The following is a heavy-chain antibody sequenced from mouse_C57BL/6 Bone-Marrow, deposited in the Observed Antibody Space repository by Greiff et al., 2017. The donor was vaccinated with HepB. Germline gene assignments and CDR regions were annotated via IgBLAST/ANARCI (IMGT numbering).Heavy chain of an antibody. J-gene: IGHJ3*01. CDR3: TTEYDYDFAWFAY. V-gene: IGHV14-4*01. D-gene: IGHD2-4*01. CDR2: IDPENGDT. Sequence: EVQLQESGAELVRPGASVKLSCTASGFNIKDDYMHWVKQRPEQGLEWIGWIDPENGDTEYASKFQGKATITADTSSNTAYLQLSSLTSEDTAVYYCTTEYDYDFAWFAYWGQGTLVTVSA. CDR1: GFNIKDDY.